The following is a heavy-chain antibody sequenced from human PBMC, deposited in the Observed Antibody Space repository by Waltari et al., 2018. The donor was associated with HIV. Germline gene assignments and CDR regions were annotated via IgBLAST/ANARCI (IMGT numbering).Heavy chain of an antibody. CDR1: DYTFSRYG. D-gene: IGHD3-22*01. Sequence: QIRLVQSGGELKKPGASVKVSCKAFDYTFSRYGIHWVRQAPGQGLEWMGWITPYNDNTIYAQKFQGRVTMTTDTSTITAYLEVRSLGFDDTAMYFCARDLTGYYDSSGYPHYWGQGTLVTVSS. CDR2: ITPYNDNT. V-gene: IGHV1-18*01. J-gene: IGHJ4*02. CDR3: ARDLTGYYDSSGYPHY.